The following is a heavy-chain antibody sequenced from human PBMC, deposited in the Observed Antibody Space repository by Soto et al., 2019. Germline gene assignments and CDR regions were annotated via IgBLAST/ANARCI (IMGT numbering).Heavy chain of an antibody. Sequence: QVQLVQSGAEVKKPGSSVKVSCKASGGTFSSYTISWVRQAPGQGLEWMGRIIPILGIANYAQKFQGRVTIPAEKSTSTAYRGLRSLGSGDPAVYYCAGETGTMIVEHWGQGTLVTVPS. J-gene: IGHJ1*01. D-gene: IGHD3-22*01. V-gene: IGHV1-69*02. CDR3: AGETGTMIVEH. CDR2: IIPILGIA. CDR1: GGTFSSYT.